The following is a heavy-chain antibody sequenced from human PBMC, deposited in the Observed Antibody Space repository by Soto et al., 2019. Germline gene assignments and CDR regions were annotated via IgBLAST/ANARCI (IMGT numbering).Heavy chain of an antibody. CDR1: GGSISNSNW. V-gene: IGHV4-4*02. CDR3: ADRPIVGAAI. Sequence: QVQLQESGPGLVKPSGTLSLTCGVFGGSISNSNWWTWVRQPPGKGLEWIGEIYHSGSTNYNSSLMSRVTISLDKVNNQFSLKLTSVTAAETAVYYCADRPIVGAAIWGQGTLVTVSS. D-gene: IGHD1-26*01. J-gene: IGHJ4*02. CDR2: IYHSGST.